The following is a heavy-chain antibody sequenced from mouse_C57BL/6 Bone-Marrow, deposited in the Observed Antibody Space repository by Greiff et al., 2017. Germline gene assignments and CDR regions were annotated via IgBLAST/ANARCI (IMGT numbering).Heavy chain of an antibody. Sequence: VQLQQPGAEPVMPGASVKLSCKASGYTFTSYWMHWVKQRPGQGLEWIGEIDPSDSYTNYNQKFKGKSTLTVDKSSSTAYMQLSSLTSEDSAVYYCATGSTMRWYFDVWGTGTTVTVSS. CDR3: ATGSTMRWYFDV. CDR1: GYTFTSYW. CDR2: IDPSDSYT. D-gene: IGHD2-4*01. V-gene: IGHV1-69*01. J-gene: IGHJ1*03.